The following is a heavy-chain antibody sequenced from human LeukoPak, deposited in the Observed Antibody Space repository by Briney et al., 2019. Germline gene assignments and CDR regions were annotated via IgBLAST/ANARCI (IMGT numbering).Heavy chain of an antibody. J-gene: IGHJ4*02. Sequence: PGRSLRLSCAASGFTLSSYGMHWVRQAPGKGLEWVAVISYDGSNKYYADSVKGRFTISRDNSKNTLYLQMNSLRAEDTAVYYCAKDRLVDTAMVPGVYWGQGTLVTVSS. CDR1: GFTLSSYG. CDR2: ISYDGSNK. CDR3: AKDRLVDTAMVPGVY. V-gene: IGHV3-30*18. D-gene: IGHD5-18*01.